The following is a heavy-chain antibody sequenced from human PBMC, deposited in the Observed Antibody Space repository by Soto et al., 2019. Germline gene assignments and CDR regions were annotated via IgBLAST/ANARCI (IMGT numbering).Heavy chain of an antibody. CDR3: ARNGDSGYYFDY. J-gene: IGHJ4*02. D-gene: IGHD3-22*01. Sequence: EVQLVESGGGLVQPGGSLRLSCAASGFTSSSYAMHWVRQAPGKGLEYVSAISSNGGSTYYANSVKGRFTISRDNSKNTLYLQMGSLRAEDMAVYYCARNGDSGYYFDYWGQGTLVTVSS. CDR1: GFTSSSYA. V-gene: IGHV3-64*01. CDR2: ISSNGGST.